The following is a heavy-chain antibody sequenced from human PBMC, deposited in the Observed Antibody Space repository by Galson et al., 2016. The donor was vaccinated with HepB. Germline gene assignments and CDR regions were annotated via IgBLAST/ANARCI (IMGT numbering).Heavy chain of an antibody. V-gene: IGHV1-46*01. CDR3: AWGRAGYHPDH. CDR2: INPNDGGT. CDR1: GYTFTTYF. D-gene: IGHD3-9*01. Sequence: SVKVSCKASGYTFTTYFIHWVRQAPGQGLEWMGRINPNDGGTHYPHHLEARFTVTADTSTNTVYMEVTSLTPEDTAVYYCAWGRAGYHPDHWGRGTLVSVSS. J-gene: IGHJ4*02.